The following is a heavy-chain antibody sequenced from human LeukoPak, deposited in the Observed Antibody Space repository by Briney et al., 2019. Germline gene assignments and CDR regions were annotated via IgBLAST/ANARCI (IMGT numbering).Heavy chain of an antibody. CDR3: ARDLSGSLQN. CDR2: IYYSGST. J-gene: IGHJ4*02. CDR1: GGSISSSSYY. Sequence: SETLSLTCTVSGGSISSSSYYWGWIRQPPGKGLEWIGSIYYSGSTYYNPSLKSRVTISVDTSKNQFSLKLSSVTAADTAVYYCARDLSGSLQNWGQGTLVTVSS. V-gene: IGHV4-39*07. D-gene: IGHD1-26*01.